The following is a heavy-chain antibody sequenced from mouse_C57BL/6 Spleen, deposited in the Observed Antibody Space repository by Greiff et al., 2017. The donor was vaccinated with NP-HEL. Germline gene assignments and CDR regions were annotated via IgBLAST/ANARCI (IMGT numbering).Heavy chain of an antibody. CDR1: GFSLTSYG. D-gene: IGHD1-1*01. CDR2: IWSGGST. V-gene: IGHV2-2*01. J-gene: IGHJ4*01. CDR3: ARKGGSSYDYAMDY. Sequence: VKLMESGPGLVQPSQSLSITCTVSGFSLTSYGVHWVRQSPGKGLEWLGVIWSGGSTDYTAAFISRLSISKDNSKSQVFFKMNSLQADDTAIYYCARKGGSSYDYAMDYWGQGTSVTVSS.